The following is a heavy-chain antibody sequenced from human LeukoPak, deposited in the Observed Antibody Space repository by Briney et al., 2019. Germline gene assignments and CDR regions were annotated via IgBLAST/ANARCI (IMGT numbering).Heavy chain of an antibody. V-gene: IGHV1-18*01. CDR3: ARYSSGWSNWFDP. D-gene: IGHD6-19*01. CDR1: GYTFTSYG. Sequence: ASVKVSCKASGYTFTSYGISWVRQAPGQGLEWMGWISAYNGNTNYAQKLQGRVTMTTDTSTSTAYVELRSLRSDDTAVYYCARYSSGWSNWFDPWGQGTLVTVSS. CDR2: ISAYNGNT. J-gene: IGHJ5*02.